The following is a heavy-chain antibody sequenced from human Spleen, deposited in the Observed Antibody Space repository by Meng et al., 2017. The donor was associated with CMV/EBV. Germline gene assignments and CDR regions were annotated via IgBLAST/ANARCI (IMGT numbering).Heavy chain of an antibody. CDR2: IYARSSGT. Sequence: GGSLRLSCSASGFTFSSYWMSWVRQGPGKGLEWVSIIYARSSGTAYVDSVKGRFTISRDSSRNTVYLQMNSLEIEDTGVYYCAKYGMLRGDFHYYGVDVWGQGTTVTVSS. D-gene: IGHD3-10*01. J-gene: IGHJ6*02. V-gene: IGHV3-23*03. CDR3: AKYGMLRGDFHYYGVDV. CDR1: GFTFSSYW.